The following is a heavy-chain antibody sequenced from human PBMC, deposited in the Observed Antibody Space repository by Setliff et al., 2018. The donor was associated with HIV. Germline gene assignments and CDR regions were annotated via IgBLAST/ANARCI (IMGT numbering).Heavy chain of an antibody. Sequence: ASVKVSCKASGYTFTRYGISWVRQAPGQGLEWMGWISANNGNTNYAQKLQGRVTMTTDTSTSTAYMELRSLRSDDTAVYYCARHAPTWYYESSGPHFDYWGRGTLVTVSS. CDR3: ARHAPTWYYESSGPHFDY. CDR2: ISANNGNT. D-gene: IGHD3-22*01. J-gene: IGHJ4*02. CDR1: GYTFTRYG. V-gene: IGHV1-18*01.